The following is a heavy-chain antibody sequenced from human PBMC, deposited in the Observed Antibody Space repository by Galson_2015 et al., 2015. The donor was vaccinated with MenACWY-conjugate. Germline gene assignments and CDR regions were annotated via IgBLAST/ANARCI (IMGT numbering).Heavy chain of an antibody. V-gene: IGHV3-74*01. CDR3: AWDNNWSFDS. CDR2: IKADGSFS. D-gene: IGHD1-1*01. J-gene: IGHJ4*02. CDR1: GFTFNNYW. Sequence: SLRLSCAASGFTFNNYWMHWVRQPPGKGLEWISYIKADGSFSNYADSVKGRFTISTDNAKNMVYLQMDGLGDEDTAVYFCAWDNNWSFDSWGQGTLATVSS.